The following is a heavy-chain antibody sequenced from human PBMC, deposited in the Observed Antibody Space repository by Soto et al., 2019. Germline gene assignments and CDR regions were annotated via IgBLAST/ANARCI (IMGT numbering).Heavy chain of an antibody. D-gene: IGHD2-15*01. CDR3: ARAYSGRLPRRADYYFAMDV. J-gene: IGHJ6*02. CDR1: GFTFSAYD. V-gene: IGHV3-13*05. CDR2: IGAADDP. Sequence: GGSLRLSCAASGFTFSAYDMHWVRQTTGKVLEWVSAIGAADDPYYLGSVKGRFTISRENAKNSLYLQMNSLRAEDTAVYYCARAYSGRLPRRADYYFAMDVWGPGTTVTVSS.